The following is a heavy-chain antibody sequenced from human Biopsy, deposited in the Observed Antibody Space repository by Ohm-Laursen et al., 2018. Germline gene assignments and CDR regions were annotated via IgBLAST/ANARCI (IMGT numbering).Heavy chain of an antibody. CDR3: ARATNSTGWPYYYFYGMDV. CDR2: INHSGRT. J-gene: IGHJ6*02. D-gene: IGHD2/OR15-2a*01. V-gene: IGHV4-34*01. CDR1: GLTFTTAL. Sequence: ESLRLSCAASGLTFTTALMSWVRQTPGKGLEWIGEINHSGRTNYNPSLKSRVTISVDTSKNQFSLRLNSVTAADTAVYYCARATNSTGWPYYYFYGMDVWGQGTTVTVSS.